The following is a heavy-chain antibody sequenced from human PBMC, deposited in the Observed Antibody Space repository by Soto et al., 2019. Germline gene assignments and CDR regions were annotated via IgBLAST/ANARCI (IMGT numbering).Heavy chain of an antibody. CDR2: IIPIFGTA. CDR1: GGTFSSYA. D-gene: IGHD6-13*01. J-gene: IGHJ3*02. CDR3: ASNPAAAGTLGAFDI. Sequence: QVKLVQSGAEVKKPGSSVKVSCKASGGTFSSYAISWVRQAPGQGLEWMGGIIPIFGTANYAQKFQGRVTITADESTSTAYIELSSLRSEDTAAYYCASNPAAAGTLGAFDIWGQGTMVTVSS. V-gene: IGHV1-69*01.